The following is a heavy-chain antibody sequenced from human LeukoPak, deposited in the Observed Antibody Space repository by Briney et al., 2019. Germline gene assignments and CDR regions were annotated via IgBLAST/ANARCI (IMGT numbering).Heavy chain of an antibody. CDR1: GGSFSGYY. V-gene: IGHV4-34*01. CDR3: ARVYDFWSGYLENWFDP. CDR2: INHSGST. D-gene: IGHD3-3*01. Sequence: PSETLSLTCAVYGGSFSGYYWSWIRQPPWKGLEWIGEINHSGSTNYNPSLKSRVTISVDTSKNQFSLKLSSVTAADTAVYYCARVYDFWSGYLENWFDPWGQGTLVTVSS. J-gene: IGHJ5*02.